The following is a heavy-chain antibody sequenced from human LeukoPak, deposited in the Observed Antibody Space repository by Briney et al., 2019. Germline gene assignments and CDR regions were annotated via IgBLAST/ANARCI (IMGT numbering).Heavy chain of an antibody. V-gene: IGHV4-4*07. CDR3: ARGGGYCSSTSCYRGGRYNWFDP. Sequence: SETLSLTCTVSGGSISSYYWSWIRQPAGKGLEWIGRTYTSGSTNYNPSLKSRVTMSVDTSKNQFSLKLSSVTAADTAVYYCARGGGYCSSTSCYRGGRYNWFDPWGQGTLVTVSS. D-gene: IGHD2-2*02. CDR1: GGSISSYY. CDR2: TYTSGST. J-gene: IGHJ5*02.